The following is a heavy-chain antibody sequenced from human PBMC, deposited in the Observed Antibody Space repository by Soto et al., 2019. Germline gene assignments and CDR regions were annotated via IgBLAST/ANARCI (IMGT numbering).Heavy chain of an antibody. J-gene: IGHJ4*02. Sequence: GGSLGISCAVSGVPVSNNYMSWVRQAPGKGLEGVSVIYSGGYTAYGDSVKGRFTISRDNSKNTLYLQMNSLRAEDTAVYYCAKLHSTNDYWGQGTLVTVSS. D-gene: IGHD2-8*01. CDR1: GVPVSNNY. CDR3: AKLHSTNDY. V-gene: IGHV3-53*01. CDR2: IYSGGYT.